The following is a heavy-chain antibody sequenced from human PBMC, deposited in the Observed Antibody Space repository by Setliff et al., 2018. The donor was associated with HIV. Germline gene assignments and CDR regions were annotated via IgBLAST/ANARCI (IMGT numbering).Heavy chain of an antibody. J-gene: IGHJ4*02. CDR1: GYTLTELS. D-gene: IGHD3-16*02. CDR2: FDPEDGET. Sequence: ASVKVSCKVSGYTLTELSMHWVRQAPGKGLEWMGGFDPEDGETIYAQKFQGRVAMTEDTSTDTAYMELSSLRSEDTAVYYCATARSKVRLGELSLFDYWGQGTLVTVSS. CDR3: ATARSKVRLGELSLFDY. V-gene: IGHV1-24*01.